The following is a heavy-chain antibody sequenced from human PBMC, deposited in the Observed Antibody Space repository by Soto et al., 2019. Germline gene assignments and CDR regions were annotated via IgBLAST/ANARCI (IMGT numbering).Heavy chain of an antibody. J-gene: IGHJ4*02. Sequence: QVHLPESGPGLAKPSETLSLTCAISGGSTSTSVLWTWVRQPPGEGLEWIGEIHRDGVTNYNSSLKRRLTISLDHSRNQFSLSLTSVTAADAAVYFCAGRPEIHPRWGQGILVPVSS. V-gene: IGHV4-4*02. CDR1: GGSTSTSVL. D-gene: IGHD1-26*01. CDR3: AGRPEIHPR. CDR2: IHRDGVT.